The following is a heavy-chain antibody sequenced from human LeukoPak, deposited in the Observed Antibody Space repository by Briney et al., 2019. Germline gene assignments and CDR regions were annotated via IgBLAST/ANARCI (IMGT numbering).Heavy chain of an antibody. CDR1: GGSFCGYY. CDR3: ARGQGGYCSGGSCYSKRAQYNWFDP. V-gene: IGHV4-34*01. D-gene: IGHD2-15*01. CDR2: INHSGST. J-gene: IGHJ5*02. Sequence: SETLSLTCAVYGGSFCGYYWSWIRQPPGKGLEWIGEINHSGSTNYNPSLKSRVTISVDTSKNQFSLKLSSVTAADTAVYYCARGQGGYCSGGSCYSKRAQYNWFDPWGQGTLVTVSS.